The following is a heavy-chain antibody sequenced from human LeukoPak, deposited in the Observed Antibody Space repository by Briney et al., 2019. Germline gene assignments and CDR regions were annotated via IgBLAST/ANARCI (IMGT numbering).Heavy chain of an antibody. J-gene: IGHJ3*02. CDR2: ISSSSSYI. D-gene: IGHD2-2*01. CDR1: GFTFSSYS. Sequence: PGGSLRLSCAASGFTFSSYSMNWVRQAPGKGLEWVSSISSSSSYIYYADSVKGRFTISRDNAKNSLYLQMNSLRAEDTAVYYCAREMPDKPPNAFDIWGQGTMVTVSS. CDR3: AREMPDKPPNAFDI. V-gene: IGHV3-21*01.